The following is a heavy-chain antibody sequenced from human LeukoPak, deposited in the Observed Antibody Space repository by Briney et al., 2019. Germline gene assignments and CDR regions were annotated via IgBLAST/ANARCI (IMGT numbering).Heavy chain of an antibody. J-gene: IGHJ3*02. CDR3: ARETGDVLLGAFDI. CDR2: VWYDGNNK. Sequence: GESLKISCAASGFTFSNYAMHWVRQAPGKGLEWVAVVWYDGNNKNSADSVKGRFTISRENAKNSLYLQMNSLRAGDTAVYYCARETGDVLLGAFDIWGQGTMVTVSS. D-gene: IGHD3-10*01. CDR1: GFTFSNYA. V-gene: IGHV3-33*01.